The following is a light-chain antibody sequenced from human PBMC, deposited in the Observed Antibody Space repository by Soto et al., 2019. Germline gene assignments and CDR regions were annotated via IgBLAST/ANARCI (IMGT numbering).Light chain of an antibody. Sequence: EIVLTHSPGTLSLSPGERATLSCRASQSVSSSYLAWYQQRPGQAPRLLIYGASSRATGIPDRFSGSGSGTDFTLTISRLEPEDFALYYCQQYGSSQYTFGQGTKLEIK. J-gene: IGKJ2*01. V-gene: IGKV3-20*01. CDR1: QSVSSSY. CDR2: GAS. CDR3: QQYGSSQYT.